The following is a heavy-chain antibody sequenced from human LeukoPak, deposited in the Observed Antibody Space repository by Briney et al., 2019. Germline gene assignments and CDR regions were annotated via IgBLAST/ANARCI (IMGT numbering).Heavy chain of an antibody. CDR3: AKDKGVGSGSYFDY. J-gene: IGHJ4*02. CDR1: GFTFSSYG. CDR2: ISGSGGST. V-gene: IGHV3-23*01. D-gene: IGHD3-10*01. Sequence: GGSLRLSCAASGFTFSSYGMSWVRQAPGKGLEGVSAISGSGGSTYYADSVKGRFTISRDNSKNTLYLQMNSLRAEDTAVYYCAKDKGVGSGSYFDYWGQGTLVTVSS.